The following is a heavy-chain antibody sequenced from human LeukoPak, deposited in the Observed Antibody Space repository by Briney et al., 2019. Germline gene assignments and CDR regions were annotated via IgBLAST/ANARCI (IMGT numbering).Heavy chain of an antibody. Sequence: PGRSLRLSCAASGVTFSSYGMHWVRQAPGKGLEWVAVIRYDGSNENYADPVKGRFTISRDNSKNTLYLQMHSLRAEDTAVYYCAKDRRQLVMGVGYYYYMDVWGKGTTVTVSS. CDR3: AKDRRQLVMGVGYYYYMDV. V-gene: IGHV3-33*06. J-gene: IGHJ6*03. CDR2: IRYDGSNE. CDR1: GVTFSSYG. D-gene: IGHD6-6*01.